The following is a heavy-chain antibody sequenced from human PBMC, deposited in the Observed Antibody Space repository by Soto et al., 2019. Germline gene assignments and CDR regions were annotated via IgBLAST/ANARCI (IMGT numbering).Heavy chain of an antibody. D-gene: IGHD3-10*01. V-gene: IGHV3-30-3*02. J-gene: IGHJ4*02. CDR1: GFTLITFA. CDR3: AKSSSGLRDYFDP. CDR2: TSYDGLNT. Sequence: GGSLRLSCAVSGFTLITFAMHWVRQAPGKGLEWVATTSYDGLNTFYGESVRGRFSISRDTSKNTLFLQMNSLKTEDTAVYYCAKSSSGLRDYFDPWGRGTLVTVSS.